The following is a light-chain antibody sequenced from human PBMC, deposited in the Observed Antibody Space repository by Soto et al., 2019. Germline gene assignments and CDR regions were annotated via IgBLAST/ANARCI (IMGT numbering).Light chain of an antibody. CDR2: ASS. J-gene: IGKJ1*01. V-gene: IGKV1-8*01. CDR1: QGISSY. Sequence: AIRMTQSPSSFSASTGDRVTITCRASQGISSYLAWYQQKPGKAPKLLIYASSTLQSGFPSRFSGSGSGTEFTLTISCLQSEDFATYYCQQYYSYPRTFGQGTKVEIK. CDR3: QQYYSYPRT.